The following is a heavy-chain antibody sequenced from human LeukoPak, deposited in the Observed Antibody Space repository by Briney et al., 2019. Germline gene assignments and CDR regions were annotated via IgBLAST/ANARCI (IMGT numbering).Heavy chain of an antibody. CDR1: GGSVSSGSYY. CDR2: IYYSGST. D-gene: IGHD2-2*01. CDR3: ARAPGVLGYCSSTSCYAEGSGLFDP. J-gene: IGHJ5*02. V-gene: IGHV4-61*01. Sequence: SETLSLTCTVSGGSVSSGSYYWSWIRQPPGKGLEWIGYIYYSGSTNYNPSLKSRVTISVDTSKNQFSLKLSSVTAADTAVYYCARAPGVLGYCSSTSCYAEGSGLFDPWGQGTLGTVSS.